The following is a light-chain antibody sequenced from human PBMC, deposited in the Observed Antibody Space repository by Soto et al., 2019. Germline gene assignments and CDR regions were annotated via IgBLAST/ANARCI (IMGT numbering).Light chain of an antibody. V-gene: IGLV2-8*01. CDR3: SSYAGSNNPVI. J-gene: IGLJ2*01. CDR2: KVT. Sequence: QSALTQPPSASGSPGQSVTISCTGTSSDVGGYNYVSWYQHHPGKAPKLMIYKVTKRPSGVPDRFSGSKSGNTASLTVSGLQAEDEAAYYCSSYAGSNNPVIFGGGTQLTVL. CDR1: SSDVGGYNY.